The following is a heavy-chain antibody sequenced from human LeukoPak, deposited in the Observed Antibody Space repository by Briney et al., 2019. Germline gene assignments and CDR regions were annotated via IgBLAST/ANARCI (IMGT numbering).Heavy chain of an antibody. J-gene: IGHJ4*02. CDR3: ARGGDSSGYYYVSY. D-gene: IGHD3-22*01. CDR2: INHSGST. Sequence: SETLSLTCAVYGGSFSGYYWSWIRQPPGKGLEWIGEINHSGSTNYNPSLKSRVTISVDTSKNQFSLKLSSVTAADTAVYYCARGGDSSGYYYVSYWGQGTLVTVSS. CDR1: GGSFSGYY. V-gene: IGHV4-34*01.